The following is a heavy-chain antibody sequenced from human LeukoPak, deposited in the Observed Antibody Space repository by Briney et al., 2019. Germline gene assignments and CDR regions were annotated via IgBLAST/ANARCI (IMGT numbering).Heavy chain of an antibody. D-gene: IGHD2-2*01. CDR1: GFTFSSYS. Sequence: GGSLRLSCAASGFTFSSYSMNWVRQAPGKGLEWVSSISSSSSYIYYADSVKGRFTMSRDNAKNSLYLQMNGLRAEDTAVYYCARLYCSSSTCYEEXRDYYYGMD. J-gene: IGHJ6*01. CDR2: ISSSSSYI. CDR3: ARLYCSSSTCYEEXRDYYYGMD. V-gene: IGHV3-21*04.